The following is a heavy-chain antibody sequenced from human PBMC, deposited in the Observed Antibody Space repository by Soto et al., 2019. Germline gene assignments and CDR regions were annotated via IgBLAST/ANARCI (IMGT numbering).Heavy chain of an antibody. CDR3: ARDPAILEWFYFDY. V-gene: IGHV3-33*01. D-gene: IGHD3-3*02. J-gene: IGHJ4*02. CDR1: GFTFSSYG. Sequence: GGSLRLSCAASGFTFSSYGMHWVRQAPGKGLERVAVIWYDGSNKYYADSVKGRFTISRDNSKNTLYLQMNSLRAEDTAVYYCARDPAILEWFYFDYWGQGTLVTVSS. CDR2: IWYDGSNK.